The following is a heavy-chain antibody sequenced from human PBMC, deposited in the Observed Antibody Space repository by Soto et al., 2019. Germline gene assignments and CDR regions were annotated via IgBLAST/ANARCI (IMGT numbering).Heavy chain of an antibody. CDR2: INSGSSYI. CDR3: AKDGVAGSVMDV. Sequence: EVHLVESGGGLVKPGGSLRLSCEASGFPFSITGMNWVRQAPGKGLEWVSSINSGSSYIDYADSVKGRLTISRDNAKNSLYLQMNNLRVEDTGVYYCAKDGVAGSVMDVWGQGTTVTVSS. V-gene: IGHV3-21*01. CDR1: GFPFSITG. J-gene: IGHJ6*02. D-gene: IGHD6-19*01.